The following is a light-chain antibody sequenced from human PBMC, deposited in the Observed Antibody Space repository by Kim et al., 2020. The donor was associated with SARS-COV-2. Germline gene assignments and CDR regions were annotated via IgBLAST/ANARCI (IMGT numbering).Light chain of an antibody. CDR1: QSVSSN. V-gene: IGKV3-15*01. Sequence: EIVMTQSPATLSVSPGERATLSCRASQSVSSNLGWYQQKPGQAPRLLIYGASTRATGIPARFSGSGSGTEFTLTISSLQPEDFAVYYCQQYNNWPRTFGQGTKVDIK. J-gene: IGKJ1*01. CDR3: QQYNNWPRT. CDR2: GAS.